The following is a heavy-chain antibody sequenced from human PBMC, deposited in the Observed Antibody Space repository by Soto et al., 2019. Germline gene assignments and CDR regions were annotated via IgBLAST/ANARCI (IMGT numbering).Heavy chain of an antibody. V-gene: IGHV4-59*01. CDR2: IYYSGST. Sequence: SETLSLTCTVSGGSISSYYWSWIRQPPGKGLEWIGYIYYSGSTNYNPSLKSRVTISVDTSKNQFSLKLSSVTAADTAVYYCARDLGMVRGVIMGNWFDPWGQGTLVTVSS. CDR1: GGSISSYY. J-gene: IGHJ5*02. D-gene: IGHD3-10*01. CDR3: ARDLGMVRGVIMGNWFDP.